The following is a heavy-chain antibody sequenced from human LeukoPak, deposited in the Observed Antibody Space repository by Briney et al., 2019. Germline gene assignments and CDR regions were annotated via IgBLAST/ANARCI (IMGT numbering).Heavy chain of an antibody. CDR1: DYTFTNHD. Sequence: VASVKVSCKSSDYTFTNHDISWVRQAPGQGLEWMGWISGYNGKTSYAQKLQGRVTMTTDTSTNTAYMELRSLRSDDTAVYYCAREGLGELTLDYWGQGTLVTVSS. J-gene: IGHJ4*02. D-gene: IGHD3-16*01. CDR2: ISGYNGKT. CDR3: AREGLGELTLDY. V-gene: IGHV1-18*01.